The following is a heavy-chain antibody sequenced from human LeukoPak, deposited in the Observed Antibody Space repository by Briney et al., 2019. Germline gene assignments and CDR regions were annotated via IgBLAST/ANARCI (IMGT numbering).Heavy chain of an antibody. CDR1: GFTFTSYS. CDR2: ISSGGGST. CDR3: AKGGKWDVTPFDY. Sequence: GSLRLSCAASGFTFTSYSMNWVRQAPGKGLEWVSTISSGGGSTYYADSVKGRFTISRDNSKNTLYLQVNSPRAEDTAVYYCAKGGKWDVTPFDYWGQGTLVTVSS. V-gene: IGHV3-23*01. D-gene: IGHD1-26*01. J-gene: IGHJ4*02.